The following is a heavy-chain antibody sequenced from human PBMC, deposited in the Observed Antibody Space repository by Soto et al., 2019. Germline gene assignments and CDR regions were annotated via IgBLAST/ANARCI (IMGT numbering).Heavy chain of an antibody. D-gene: IGHD1-26*01. CDR3: ARVEVVGATPMFDY. CDR2: INLKSGGT. CDR1: GFDFNDYY. V-gene: IGHV1-2*02. Sequence: QVQVVQSGAEVRKPGASVKVTCKTSGFDFNDYYMHWVRQAPGQGLEWMGWINLKSGGTYFAQTFQGRVTMTRNMSITTVYMELSSLTSADTAVYFCARVEVVGATPMFDYWGRGARITVSS. J-gene: IGHJ4*02.